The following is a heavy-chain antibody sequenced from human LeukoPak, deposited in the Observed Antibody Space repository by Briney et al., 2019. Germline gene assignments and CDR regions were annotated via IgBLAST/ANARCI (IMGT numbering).Heavy chain of an antibody. CDR3: TRDGDTGMVRGYYYYMDV. D-gene: IGHD5-18*01. J-gene: IGHJ6*03. CDR2: ITSSSSYI. CDR1: GFTFSRYT. Sequence: GGSLRLSCAASGFTFSRYTMIWVRQAPGKGLEWVSSITSSSSYIYYADSVKGRFTISRDNAKNSLYLQMNSLRAEDTAVYYCTRDGDTGMVRGYYYYMDVWGKGTTVTVSS. V-gene: IGHV3-21*01.